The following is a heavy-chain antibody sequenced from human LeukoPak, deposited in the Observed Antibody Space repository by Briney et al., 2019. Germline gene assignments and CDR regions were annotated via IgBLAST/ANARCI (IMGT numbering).Heavy chain of an antibody. V-gene: IGHV3-48*01. CDR1: GFTFSSYS. J-gene: IGHJ4*02. D-gene: IGHD1-26*01. CDR3: ARETSGSYYPVHY. Sequence: PGGSLRLSCAASGFTFSSYSMNWVRQAPGKGLEWVSYISSSSSTIYYADSVKGRFTISRDNAKNSLYLQMNSLRAEDTAVYYCARETSGSYYPVHYWGQGTLVTVSS. CDR2: ISSSSSTI.